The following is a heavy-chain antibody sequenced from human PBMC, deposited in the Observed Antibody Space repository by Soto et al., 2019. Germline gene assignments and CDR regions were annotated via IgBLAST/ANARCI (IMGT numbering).Heavy chain of an antibody. V-gene: IGHV3-21*01. D-gene: IGHD2-2*01. CDR1: GFTFTNYN. CDR3: ARADIVVGPYMRI. Sequence: PGGSLRLSCAASGFTFTNYNMNWVRQAPGKGLEWVSFISSGSSYIYYADSVKGRLTISIDSAEKTLYLQINSLRADDTGVYYCARADIVVGPYMRIWGQGTTVTVSS. J-gene: IGHJ6*02. CDR2: ISSGSSYI.